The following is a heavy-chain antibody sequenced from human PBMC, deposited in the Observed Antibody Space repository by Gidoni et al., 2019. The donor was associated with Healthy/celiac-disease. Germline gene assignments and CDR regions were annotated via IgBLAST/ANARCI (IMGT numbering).Heavy chain of an antibody. CDR2: INPSGGST. CDR3: ARDHESVWSGYYYYYGMDV. Sequence: QVQLGQSGAEEKKPGDSGKGGCKASGDTFTSYYRHWVRQAPGQGLGWMGIINPSGGSTRYAQKFPGRVPMPRDTSTRTVYLELSSLRSEDTAVYYCARDHESVWSGYYYYYGMDVWGQGTTVTVSS. J-gene: IGHJ6*02. V-gene: IGHV1-46*01. CDR1: GDTFTSYY. D-gene: IGHD3-3*01.